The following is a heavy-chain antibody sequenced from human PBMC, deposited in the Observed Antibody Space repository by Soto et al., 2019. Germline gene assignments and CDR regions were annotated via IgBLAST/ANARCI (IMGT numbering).Heavy chain of an antibody. D-gene: IGHD2-8*01. CDR2: IILALGTP. J-gene: IGHJ5*02. CDR3: GRYCTNTKCRGGYYLDL. CDR1: GDSVTNYA. Sequence: QVLLVQSGAEMKQPGSLVSVSCKASGDSVTNYAFTWVRQAPGQGPEWLGGIILALGTPHYSQRFQGRLTITADESSSTVYMELGSLRLDDTAVYYCGRYCTNTKCRGGYYLDLWGQGTLLTVSS. V-gene: IGHV1-69*01.